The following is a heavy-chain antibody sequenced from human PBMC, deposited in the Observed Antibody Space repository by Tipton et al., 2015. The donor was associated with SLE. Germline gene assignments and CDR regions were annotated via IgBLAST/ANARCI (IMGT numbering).Heavy chain of an antibody. CDR3: AKIARYYYYYGMDV. V-gene: IGHV3-23*01. Sequence: SLRLSCAASGFTFKSYAMSWVRQAPGKGLEWVSGISGGGASRNYADSVKGRFTISRDNANNALYLQMTSLRVEDTAVYYCAKIARYYYYYGMDVWGQGTTVTVSS. CDR1: GFTFKSYA. J-gene: IGHJ6*02. CDR2: ISGGGASR.